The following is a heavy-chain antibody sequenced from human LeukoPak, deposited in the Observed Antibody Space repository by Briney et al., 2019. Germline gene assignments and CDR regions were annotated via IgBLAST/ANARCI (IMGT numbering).Heavy chain of an antibody. CDR1: GFTFSDYY. V-gene: IGHV3-11*04. D-gene: IGHD3-3*01. J-gene: IGHJ4*02. Sequence: GGSLRLSCAASGFTFSDYYMSWIRQAPGKGLEWVSYISSSGSTIYYADSVKGRFTISRDNAKNSLYLQMNSLRAEDTAVYYCAREPFWSGYFSNLHFDYWGRGTLVTVSS. CDR2: ISSSGSTI. CDR3: AREPFWSGYFSNLHFDY.